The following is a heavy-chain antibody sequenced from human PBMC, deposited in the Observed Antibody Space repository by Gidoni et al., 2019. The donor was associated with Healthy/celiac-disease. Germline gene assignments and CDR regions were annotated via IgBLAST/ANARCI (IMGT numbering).Heavy chain of an antibody. Sequence: QVQLPESGPGLVKPSETLSLTCTVSGGSISSYYWRWSRQPPGKGLEWIGYIYYSGSTSYNPSLKSRVTISVDTSKNQFSLKLSSVTAADTAVYYCARVTYYYDSSGYYYDYYYGMDVWGQGTTVTVSS. V-gene: IGHV4-59*01. CDR2: IYYSGST. CDR3: ARVTYYYDSSGYYYDYYYGMDV. J-gene: IGHJ6*02. D-gene: IGHD3-22*01. CDR1: GGSISSYY.